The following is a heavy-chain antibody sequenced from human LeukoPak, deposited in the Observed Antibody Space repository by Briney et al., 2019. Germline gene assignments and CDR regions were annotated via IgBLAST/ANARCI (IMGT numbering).Heavy chain of an antibody. CDR1: GGSFSGFY. Sequence: SETXSLTCAVYGGSFSGFYWSWIRQPPGKGLEWIGEINHSGSTNYNPSLKSRVTISIDTSKNQFSLKLSSVTAADTAVYYCARGYLLRWFDPWGQGTLVTVSS. V-gene: IGHV4-34*01. J-gene: IGHJ5*02. CDR2: INHSGST. CDR3: ARGYLLRWFDP.